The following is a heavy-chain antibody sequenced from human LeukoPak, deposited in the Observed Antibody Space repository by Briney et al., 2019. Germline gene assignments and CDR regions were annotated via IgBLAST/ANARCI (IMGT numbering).Heavy chain of an antibody. CDR3: AKLAHNYDTKVDY. CDR1: GFTFSSYG. D-gene: IGHD3-22*01. J-gene: IGHJ4*02. CDR2: ISYDGSNR. Sequence: PGGSLRLSCAASGFTFSSYGMHWVRQAPGKGLEWVAVISYDGSNRYYADSVKGRFTISRDNFKNTLYLQMSSLRAEDTAVYYCAKLAHNYDTKVDYWGQGTLVTVSS. V-gene: IGHV3-30*18.